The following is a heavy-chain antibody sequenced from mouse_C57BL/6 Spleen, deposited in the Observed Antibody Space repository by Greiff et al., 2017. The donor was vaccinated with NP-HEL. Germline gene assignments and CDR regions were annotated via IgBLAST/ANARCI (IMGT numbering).Heavy chain of an antibody. Sequence: EVMLVESGGGLVQPKGSLKLSCAASGFSFNTYAMNWVRQAPGKGLEWVARIRSKSNNYATYYADSVKDRFTISRDDSESMLYLQMNNLKTEDTAMYYCVRQGLLRYAMDYWGQGTSVTVSS. CDR3: VRQGLLRYAMDY. D-gene: IGHD1-1*01. CDR2: IRSKSNNYAT. CDR1: GFSFNTYA. J-gene: IGHJ4*01. V-gene: IGHV10-1*01.